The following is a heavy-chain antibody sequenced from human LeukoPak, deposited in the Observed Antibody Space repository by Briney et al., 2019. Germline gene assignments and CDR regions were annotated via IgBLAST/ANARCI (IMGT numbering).Heavy chain of an antibody. CDR1: GFTFSSYW. D-gene: IGHD2-2*02. V-gene: IGHV3-7*01. Sequence: GSLRLSCAASGFTFSSYWMSWVRQAPGKGLEWVANIKQDGSEKYYVDSVKGRFTISRDNAKNSLYLQMNSLRAEDTAVYYCARAIVVVPAAIKGVFYYYMDVWGKGTTVTVSS. J-gene: IGHJ6*03. CDR3: ARAIVVVPAAIKGVFYYYMDV. CDR2: IKQDGSEK.